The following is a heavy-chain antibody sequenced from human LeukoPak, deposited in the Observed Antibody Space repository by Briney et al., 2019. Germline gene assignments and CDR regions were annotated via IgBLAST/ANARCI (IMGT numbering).Heavy chain of an antibody. CDR3: VKDPTGGDSAY. CDR1: GFTFDDYG. J-gene: IGHJ4*02. Sequence: PGGSLRLSCAASGFTFDDYGMHWVRQAPGKGLEWVSLISGDGHITNYTDSVKGRFTISRDNNKNSLYLQMNSLRAEDTALYYCVKDPTGGDSAYWGPGTLVTVSS. D-gene: IGHD1-14*01. V-gene: IGHV3-43*02. CDR2: ISGDGHIT.